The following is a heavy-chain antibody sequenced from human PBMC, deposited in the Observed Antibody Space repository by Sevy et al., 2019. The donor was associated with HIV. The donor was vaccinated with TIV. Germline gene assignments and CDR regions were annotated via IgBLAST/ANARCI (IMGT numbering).Heavy chain of an antibody. CDR1: GFSISGYG. Sequence: GGCLRLSCAASGFSISGYGMHWVRQAPGKGLEWVAVIWYDGTNKEYADSVKGRFTISRDNSKNTLYLQMNSLRAVDTAVYYCAREDIRVAGIGYYFHSWGQGTLVTVSS. CDR2: IWYDGTNK. J-gene: IGHJ4*02. V-gene: IGHV3-33*01. D-gene: IGHD6-19*01. CDR3: AREDIRVAGIGYYFHS.